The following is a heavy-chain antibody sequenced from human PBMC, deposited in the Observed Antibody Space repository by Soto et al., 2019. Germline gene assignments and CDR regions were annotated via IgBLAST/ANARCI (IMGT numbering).Heavy chain of an antibody. Sequence: EVQLVESGGGLVQPGGSLRLSCAASGFTFSNNWMTWVRQAPGKGLEWVANIKQDGGEKNYVDSVKGRFTISRDNAKKSLYLQMSSLRVEDTAVYYCAKDRLKGTNWGQGTLVTVSS. D-gene: IGHD2-21*02. CDR2: IKQDGGEK. CDR3: AKDRLKGTN. CDR1: GFTFSNNW. J-gene: IGHJ4*02. V-gene: IGHV3-7*04.